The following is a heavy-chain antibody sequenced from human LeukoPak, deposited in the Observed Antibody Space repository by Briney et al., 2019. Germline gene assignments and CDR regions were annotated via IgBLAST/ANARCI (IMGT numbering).Heavy chain of an antibody. Sequence: ASVKVSCKVSGYTLTELSMHWVRQAPGKGLEWMGGFDPEDGETIYAQKFQGRVTMTEDTSTDTAYMELSRVRSEDTAVYYCATDLFMITSADYWGQGTLVTVSS. J-gene: IGHJ4*02. D-gene: IGHD3-16*01. V-gene: IGHV1-24*01. CDR1: GYTLTELS. CDR3: ATDLFMITSADY. CDR2: FDPEDGET.